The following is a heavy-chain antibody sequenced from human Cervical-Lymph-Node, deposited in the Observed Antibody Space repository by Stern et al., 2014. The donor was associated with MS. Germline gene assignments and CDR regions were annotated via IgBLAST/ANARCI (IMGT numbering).Heavy chain of an antibody. CDR3: ARDMSDFWSDYGHNWFDP. V-gene: IGHV7-4-1*01. J-gene: IGHJ5*02. CDR2: INSNTGAP. Sequence: VHLVESGSELKKPGASVTVSCKASGYTFTKYLIHWVRQAPGQRLEWMGWINSNTGAPMYARDFAGRFVFSLDTSVNTAYLQIRRLKTEDTAVYYCARDMSDFWSDYGHNWFDPWGQGTLVTVSS. D-gene: IGHD3-3*01. CDR1: GYTFTKYL.